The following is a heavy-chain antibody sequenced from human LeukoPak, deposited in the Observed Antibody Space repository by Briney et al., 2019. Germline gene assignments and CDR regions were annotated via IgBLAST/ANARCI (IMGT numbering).Heavy chain of an antibody. CDR2: INWNGGST. CDR1: GFTFDDYG. Sequence: GGSLRLSCAASGFTFDDYGMSWVRQAPGKGLEWVSGINWNGGSTGYADSVKGRFTISRDNAKNSLYLQMNSLRAEDTAVYYCAKHRPYCGGDCYFSLDYWGQGTLVTASS. CDR3: AKHRPYCGGDCYFSLDY. D-gene: IGHD2-21*02. V-gene: IGHV3-20*04. J-gene: IGHJ4*02.